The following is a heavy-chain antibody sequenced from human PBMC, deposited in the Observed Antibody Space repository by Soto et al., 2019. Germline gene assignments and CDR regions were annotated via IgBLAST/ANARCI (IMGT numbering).Heavy chain of an antibody. D-gene: IGHD3-16*01. CDR1: GFTFSSYA. CDR2: ISYDGSNK. Sequence: RLSCAASGFTFSSYAMHWVRQAPGKGLEWVAVISYDGSNKYYADSVKGRFTISRDNSKNTLYLQMNSLRAEDTAVYYCARDRYAGVAFDIWGQGTMVTVSS. J-gene: IGHJ3*02. V-gene: IGHV3-30-3*01. CDR3: ARDRYAGVAFDI.